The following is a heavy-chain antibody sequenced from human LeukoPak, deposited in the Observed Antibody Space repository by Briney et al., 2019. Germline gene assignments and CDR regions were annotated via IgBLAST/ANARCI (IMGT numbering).Heavy chain of an antibody. J-gene: IGHJ4*02. V-gene: IGHV1-8*01. CDR3: ARDFDSSGYYYDY. CDR1: GYTFTSYD. Sequence: ASVKVSCKASGYTFTSYDVNWVRQATGQGLEWMGWMSPDSGKTGYAQKFQGRVTMTRDMSTSTVYMELSSLRSEDTAVYYCARDFDSSGYYYDYWGQGTLVTVSS. CDR2: MSPDSGKT. D-gene: IGHD3-22*01.